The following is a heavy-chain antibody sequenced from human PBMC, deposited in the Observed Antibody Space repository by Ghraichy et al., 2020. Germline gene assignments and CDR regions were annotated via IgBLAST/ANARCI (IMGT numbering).Heavy chain of an antibody. CDR2: ISSSSSTI. CDR1: GFTFSSYS. Sequence: GESLNISCAASGFTFSSYSMNWVRQAPGKGLEWVSYISSSSSTIYYADSVKGRFTISRDNAKNSLYLQMNSLRDEDTAVYYCARYSSSWYLSLTDWGQGTLVTVSS. CDR3: ARYSSSWYLSLTD. D-gene: IGHD6-13*01. J-gene: IGHJ4*02. V-gene: IGHV3-48*02.